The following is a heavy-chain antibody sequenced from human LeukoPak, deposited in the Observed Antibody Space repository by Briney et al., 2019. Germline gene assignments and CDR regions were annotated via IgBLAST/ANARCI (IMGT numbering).Heavy chain of an antibody. J-gene: IGHJ4*02. V-gene: IGHV6-1*01. CDR1: GDSVSSNSAA. Sequence: SQTLSLTCAISGDSVSSNSAAWNWIRQSPSRGLEWLGRTYYRSKWYNDYAVSVKSRITINPDTSKNQFSLQLNSVTPEDTAVYYCLGHLPGNRALWLPKFDYWGQGTLVTVSS. D-gene: IGHD5-18*01. CDR3: LGHLPGNRALWLPKFDY. CDR2: TYYRSKWYN.